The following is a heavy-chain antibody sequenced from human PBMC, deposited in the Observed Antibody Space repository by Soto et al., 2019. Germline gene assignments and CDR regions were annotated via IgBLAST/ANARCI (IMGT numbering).Heavy chain of an antibody. CDR1: GFTFSTYG. J-gene: IGHJ6*02. V-gene: IGHV3-30*18. CDR2: ISYDGTNK. Sequence: QVQLVESGGGEVQPGRSLTISCAASGFTFSTYGMHWVRQTPGKGLEWVAVISYDGTNKFYSDSVKRRFTISRYNFKNTLTLQMNSLRADDTAVYSCAKDLQSYGDYDYYCYGMDVWGLGTRVTVSS. CDR3: AKDLQSYGDYDYYCYGMDV. D-gene: IGHD4-17*01.